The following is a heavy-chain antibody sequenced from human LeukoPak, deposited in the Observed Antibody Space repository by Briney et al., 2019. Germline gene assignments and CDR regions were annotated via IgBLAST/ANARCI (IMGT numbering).Heavy chain of an antibody. CDR3: AKVSDDYVWGSYRRFDY. CDR1: GFTFSSYA. D-gene: IGHD3-16*02. Sequence: GGSLRLSCAASGFTFSSYAMSWDRQAPGKGLEWVSGIGGGGATTYYADSVKGRFTISRDNSKDTLNLQMNSLRDEDTAVYYCAKVSDDYVWGSYRRFDYWGQGILVTVSS. J-gene: IGHJ4*02. CDR2: IGGGGATT. V-gene: IGHV3-23*01.